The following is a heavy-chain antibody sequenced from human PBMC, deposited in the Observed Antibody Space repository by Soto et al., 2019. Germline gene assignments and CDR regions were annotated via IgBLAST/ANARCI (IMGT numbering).Heavy chain of an antibody. V-gene: IGHV3-30*18. CDR2: ISYDGSNK. Sequence: QVQLVESGGGVVQPGRSLRLSCAASGFTFSSYGMHWVRKAPGKGLEWVAVISYDGSNKYYADSVKGRFTISRDNSKNTLYLQMNSLRAEDTAVYYCAKDGGYCGGDCYSDAFDIWGQGTMVTVSS. D-gene: IGHD2-21*02. CDR1: GFTFSSYG. J-gene: IGHJ3*02. CDR3: AKDGGYCGGDCYSDAFDI.